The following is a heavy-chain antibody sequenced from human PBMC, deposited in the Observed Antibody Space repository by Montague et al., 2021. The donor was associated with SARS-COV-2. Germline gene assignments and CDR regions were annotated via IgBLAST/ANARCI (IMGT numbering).Heavy chain of an antibody. J-gene: IGHJ4*02. CDR1: SDSISSYY. CDR3: ARAQNTCFIANCVNYFEV. Sequence: SETLSLTCEVSSDSISSYYWSWIRQSPGKGLEWIGYVHYTGSTEYNPSLKTRVTLSLDTPRNHFSLKLRSVTAADTAVYYCARAQNTCFIANCVNYFEVWGLGARVTVSS. D-gene: IGHD1-1*01. V-gene: IGHV4-59*01. CDR2: VHYTGST.